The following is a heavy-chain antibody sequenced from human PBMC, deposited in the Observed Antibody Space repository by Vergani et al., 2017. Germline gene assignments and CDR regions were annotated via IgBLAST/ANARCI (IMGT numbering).Heavy chain of an antibody. CDR1: GYTFTDHY. V-gene: IGHV1-69-2*01. J-gene: IGHJ6*02. CDR3: ATPQTVTTGGMEV. D-gene: IGHD4-17*01. CDR2: VDPEDGET. Sequence: EVQLVQSGAEVKKPGATMKISCKVSGYTFTDHYMHWVKQAPGKGLERMGLVDPEDGETIYAEKFKGRVTIAADTSTDTAHLELSSLRSEDTAVYYCATPQTVTTGGMEVWGQGPTVIVSS.